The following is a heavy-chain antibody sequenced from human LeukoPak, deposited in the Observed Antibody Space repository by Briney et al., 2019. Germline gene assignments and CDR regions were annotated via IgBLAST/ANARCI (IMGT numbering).Heavy chain of an antibody. Sequence: GGSLRLSCAASGFTVSDNYMSWVRQAPGKWLEWVSVMYSRGDTYYADSVKGRFTFSRDISKNTLYLQMNGLRTEDTAMYYCARDAPQVPAAGVLASWGQGTLVTVSS. J-gene: IGHJ5*02. V-gene: IGHV3-53*01. CDR2: MYSRGDT. CDR1: GFTVSDNY. D-gene: IGHD6-13*01. CDR3: ARDAPQVPAAGVLAS.